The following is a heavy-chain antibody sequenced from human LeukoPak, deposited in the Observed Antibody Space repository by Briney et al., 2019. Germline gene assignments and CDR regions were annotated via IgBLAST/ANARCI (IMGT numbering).Heavy chain of an antibody. Sequence: PSETLSLTCTVSGGSISSGGYYWSWIRQHPGKGLEWIGYIYYSGSTYYNPSLKSRVTISVDTSKNQFSLKLSSVTAADTALYYCAGTRAPDSYFYYWGQGTLVTVSS. CDR1: GGSISSGGYY. J-gene: IGHJ4*02. CDR2: IYYSGST. D-gene: IGHD3/OR15-3a*01. CDR3: AGTRAPDSYFYY. V-gene: IGHV4-31*03.